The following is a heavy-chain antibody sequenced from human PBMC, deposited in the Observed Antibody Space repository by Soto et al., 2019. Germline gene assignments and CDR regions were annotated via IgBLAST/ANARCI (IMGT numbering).Heavy chain of an antibody. Sequence: GGSLRLSCAASGFTFSSYSMNWVRQAPGKGLEWVSSISSSSSYIYYADSVKGRVTISRDNAKNSLYLQMNSLRAEDRAVYYWARDEGGGNWGAYWGKGTLVTASS. V-gene: IGHV3-21*01. CDR2: ISSSSSYI. CDR1: GFTFSSYS. CDR3: ARDEGGGNWGAY. D-gene: IGHD7-27*01. J-gene: IGHJ4*02.